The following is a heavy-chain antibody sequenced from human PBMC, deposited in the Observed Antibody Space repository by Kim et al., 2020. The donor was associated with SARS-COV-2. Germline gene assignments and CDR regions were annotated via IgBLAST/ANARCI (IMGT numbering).Heavy chain of an antibody. D-gene: IGHD5-18*01. CDR1: GFTFGDYA. CDR2: ISWNSGSI. CDR3: AKDRRSYGSGYFDY. J-gene: IGHJ4*02. V-gene: IGHV3-9*01. Sequence: GGSLRLSCAASGFTFGDYAMHWVRQAPGKGLEWVSGISWNSGSIGYADSVKGRFTISRDNAKNSLYLQMNSLRAEDTALYYCAKDRRSYGSGYFDYWGQGTLVTVSS.